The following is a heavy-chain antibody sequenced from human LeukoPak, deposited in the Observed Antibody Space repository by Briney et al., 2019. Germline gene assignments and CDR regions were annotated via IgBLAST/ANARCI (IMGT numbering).Heavy chain of an antibody. J-gene: IGHJ4*02. Sequence: SETLSLTCTVSGGFISSYYWSWIRQPPGKGLEWVGYMYYSGSTTYNPSLKSRVTISVDTSRNQVSLILYSVTAADTAIYYCARGGRAGDYGYYFDYWGQGALVTVSS. D-gene: IGHD4-17*01. CDR1: GGFISSYY. CDR2: MYYSGST. V-gene: IGHV4-59*01. CDR3: ARGGRAGDYGYYFDY.